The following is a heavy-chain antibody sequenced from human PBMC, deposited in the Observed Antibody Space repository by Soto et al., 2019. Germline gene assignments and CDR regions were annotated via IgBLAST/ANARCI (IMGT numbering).Heavy chain of an antibody. V-gene: IGHV4-59*08. CDR2: MGYNGFT. J-gene: IGHJ6*02. CDR1: GGPMNNYY. Sequence: QVQLQESGPGLVKPSETLSLTCTISGGPMNNYYCSWFRQPRGQGLEWIGYMGYNGFTRYNPSLRSRVAISLDTAKNPFSLTLRSVPAADTALYYCARQGFGELHGPVDVWGQGITVTVSS. D-gene: IGHD3-10*01. CDR3: ARQGFGELHGPVDV.